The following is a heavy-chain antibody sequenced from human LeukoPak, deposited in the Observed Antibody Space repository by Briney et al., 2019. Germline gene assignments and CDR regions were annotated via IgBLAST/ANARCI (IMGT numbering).Heavy chain of an antibody. J-gene: IGHJ3*02. D-gene: IGHD3-9*01. CDR1: GFTFSSYS. CDR3: ANGLRYFDWSQDDAFDI. CDR2: ISWNSGSI. Sequence: GGSLRLSCAASGFTFSSYSMNWVRQAPGKGLEWVSGISWNSGSIGYADSVKGRFTISRDNAKNSLYLQMNSLRAEDTALYYCANGLRYFDWSQDDAFDIWGQGTMVTVSS. V-gene: IGHV3-9*01.